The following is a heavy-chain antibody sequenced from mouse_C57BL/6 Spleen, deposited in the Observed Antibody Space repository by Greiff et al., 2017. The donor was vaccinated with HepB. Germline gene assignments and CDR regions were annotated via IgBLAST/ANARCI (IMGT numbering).Heavy chain of an antibody. Sequence: EVMLVESGGDLVKPGGSLKLSCAASGFTFSSYGMSWVRQTPDKRLEWVATISSGGSYTYYPDSVKGRFTISRDNAKNTLYLQMSSLKSEDTAMYYGASYDYDGGGAMDYWGQGTSVTVSS. CDR1: GFTFSSYG. D-gene: IGHD2-4*01. CDR3: ASYDYDGGGAMDY. CDR2: ISSGGSYT. V-gene: IGHV5-6*01. J-gene: IGHJ4*01.